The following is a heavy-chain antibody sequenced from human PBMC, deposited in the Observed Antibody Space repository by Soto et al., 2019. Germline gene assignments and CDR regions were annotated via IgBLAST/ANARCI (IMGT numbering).Heavy chain of an antibody. Sequence: QITLKESGPTLVKPTQTLTLTCSCSGFSISADGVGVGWIRQPPGKALEWLAILYWDDDKRYSPSLNSRLTISKDTPXTXVXXTLADVDPGDTATDFRAHSRRRASSGGGNCDPFDSWGQGTLVTVSS. D-gene: IGHD2-21*01. CDR3: AHSRRRASSGGGNCDPFDS. CDR2: LYWDDDK. J-gene: IGHJ4*02. V-gene: IGHV2-5*02. CDR1: GFSISADGVG.